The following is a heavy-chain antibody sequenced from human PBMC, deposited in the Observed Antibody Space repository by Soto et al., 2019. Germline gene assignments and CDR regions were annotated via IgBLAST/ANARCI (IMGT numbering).Heavy chain of an antibody. CDR3: ARGVVTANSRYYQH. Sequence: PSETLSLTCTVSGGSVSSGSYYWSWIRQPPGKGLEWIGYIYYSGSTNYNPSLKSRVTISVDTSKNQFSLKLSSVTAADTAVYYCARGVVTANSRYYQHWGQGTLVTVSS. D-gene: IGHD2-21*02. CDR1: GGSVSSGSYY. J-gene: IGHJ1*01. V-gene: IGHV4-61*01. CDR2: IYYSGST.